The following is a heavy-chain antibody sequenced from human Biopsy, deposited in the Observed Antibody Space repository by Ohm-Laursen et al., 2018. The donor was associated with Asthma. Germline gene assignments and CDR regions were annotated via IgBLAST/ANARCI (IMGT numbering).Heavy chain of an antibody. CDR3: ARAVQSDDFVTGYYNSYFDF. J-gene: IGHJ4*01. Sequence: TQTLTLTSTFSGFSLKIGAVGVGWIRQPPGKAPEWLALIYGNDDRDYSQSLKSRLTITKGTSRRQVVLKMTNMDPVDTGTYFCARAVQSDDFVTGYYNSYFDFWGQGSLVSVSS. CDR1: GFSLKIGAVG. D-gene: IGHD3-9*01. CDR2: IYGNDDR. V-gene: IGHV2-5*01.